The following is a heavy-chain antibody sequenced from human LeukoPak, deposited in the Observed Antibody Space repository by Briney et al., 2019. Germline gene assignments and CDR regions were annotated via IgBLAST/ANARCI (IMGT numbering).Heavy chain of an antibody. Sequence: ASVKVSCKASGYMFTSYNMQWVRQAPGQGLEWMGMVSSSGASTKYAQKFRGRVTMTSDTSTSTVYMELSSLISDDTAVYYCARDQHYATDYWGQGTLVTVCS. J-gene: IGHJ4*02. V-gene: IGHV1-46*03. CDR1: GYMFTSYN. CDR3: ARDQHYATDY. D-gene: IGHD2-2*01. CDR2: VSSSGAST.